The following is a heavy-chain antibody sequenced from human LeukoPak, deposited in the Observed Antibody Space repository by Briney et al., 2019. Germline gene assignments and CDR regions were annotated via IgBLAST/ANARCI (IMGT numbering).Heavy chain of an antibody. CDR2: IYYSGST. D-gene: IGHD3-3*01. V-gene: IGHV4-59*01. Sequence: PSETLSLTCTVSGGSISSYYWSWIRQPPGKGLEWIGYIYYSGSTNYNSSLKSRVTISVDTSKNQFSLKLSSVTAADTAVYYCARERADYDFWSGYSMNWFDPWGQGTLVTVSS. CDR3: ARERADYDFWSGYSMNWFDP. CDR1: GGSISSYY. J-gene: IGHJ5*02.